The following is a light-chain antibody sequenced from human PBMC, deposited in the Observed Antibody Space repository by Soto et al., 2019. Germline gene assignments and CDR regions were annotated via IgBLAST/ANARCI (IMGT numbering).Light chain of an antibody. Sequence: VMTQSPDSLAVSLGERAPITCKSSQSVLSSSNNKNYLAWYQQKPGQPPKLIIHWASTRDSGVPDRFSGSGSGTDFTLTISRLQAEDVAVYYCQQYYSTPWTFGQGTKVEIK. CDR1: QSVLSSSNNKNY. CDR3: QQYYSTPWT. J-gene: IGKJ1*01. V-gene: IGKV4-1*01. CDR2: WAS.